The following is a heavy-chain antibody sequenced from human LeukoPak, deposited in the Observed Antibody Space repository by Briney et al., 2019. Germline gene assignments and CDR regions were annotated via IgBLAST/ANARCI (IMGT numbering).Heavy chain of an antibody. J-gene: IGHJ4*02. CDR2: IFYSGST. CDR1: GGSISTSNYY. CDR3: ARGGAYYYGSSGYYPPFDY. D-gene: IGHD3-22*01. V-gene: IGHV4-39*07. Sequence: PSETLSLTCTVSGGSISTSNYYWGWIRQPPGKGLEWIGNIFYSGSTNYNPSLKSRVTISVDTSKNQFSLKLYSVTAADTAVYYCARGGAYYYGSSGYYPPFDYWGQGTLVTVSS.